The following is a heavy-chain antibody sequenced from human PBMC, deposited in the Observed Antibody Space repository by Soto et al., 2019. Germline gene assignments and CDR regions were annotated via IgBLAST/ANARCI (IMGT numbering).Heavy chain of an antibody. CDR3: ARGTTGYSSSWYHIGDY. CDR1: GFTCSSYG. V-gene: IGHV3-33*01. Sequence: GGSLRLSCAASGFTCSSYGMHWVRQAPGKGLEWVAVIWYDGSNKYYADSVKGRFTISRDNSKNTLYLQMNSLRAEDTAVYYCARGTTGYSSSWYHIGDYWGQGTLVTV. CDR2: IWYDGSNK. J-gene: IGHJ4*02. D-gene: IGHD6-13*01.